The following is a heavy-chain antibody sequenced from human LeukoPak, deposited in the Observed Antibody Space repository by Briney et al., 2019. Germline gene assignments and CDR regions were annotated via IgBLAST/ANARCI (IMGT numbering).Heavy chain of an antibody. CDR2: INWNGGST. D-gene: IGHD2-2*02. CDR1: GFTFDDYG. J-gene: IGHJ4*02. Sequence: GGFLRLSCAASGFTFDDYGMSWVRQAPGKGLEWVSGINWNGGSTGYADSVKGRFTISRDNAKNSLYLQVNRLRAEDTALYYCARDRGPAAIPVFDYWGQGTLVTVSS. V-gene: IGHV3-20*04. CDR3: ARDRGPAAIPVFDY.